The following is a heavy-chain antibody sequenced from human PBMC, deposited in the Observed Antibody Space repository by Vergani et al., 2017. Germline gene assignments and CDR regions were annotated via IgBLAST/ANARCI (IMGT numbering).Heavy chain of an antibody. CDR2: ISSSSSYI. J-gene: IGHJ3*02. CDR3: ARDASGDDAFDI. D-gene: IGHD2-21*02. V-gene: IGHV3-21*01. Sequence: EVQLVESGGGLVKPGGSLRLSCAASGFTFSSYSMNWVRQAPGKGLEWVSSISSSSSYIYYADSVKGRFTISRDNAKNSLYLQMNSLRAEDTAVYYCARDASGDDAFDIWGQGTTVTVSS. CDR1: GFTFSSYS.